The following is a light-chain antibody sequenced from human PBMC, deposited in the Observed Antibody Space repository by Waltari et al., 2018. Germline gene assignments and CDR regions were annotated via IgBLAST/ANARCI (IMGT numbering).Light chain of an antibody. Sequence: CRARQYISDYVKWYQQKPGKAPKLLISAASSLQSGVPSRFSGSGSGTVFTLTISNLQPEDFATYYCQQSKNSPLTFGGGTRVEI. J-gene: IGKJ4*01. CDR3: QQSKNSPLT. CDR1: QYISDY. CDR2: AAS. V-gene: IGKV1-39*01.